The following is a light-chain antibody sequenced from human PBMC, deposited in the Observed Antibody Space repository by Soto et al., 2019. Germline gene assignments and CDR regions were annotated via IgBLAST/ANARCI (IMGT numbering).Light chain of an antibody. CDR2: AAS. CDR3: QQYGSSPPYT. V-gene: IGKV3-20*01. J-gene: IGKJ2*01. CDR1: RSFASSY. Sequence: DMVLTQSPGTLSLSPGERATLSCRASRSFASSYLGWYQQKPGQAPRLLLYAASKRATGIPDRFSGSGSGTDFTLTINGLEPEDSAVYYCQQYGSSPPYTFGQGTKVEI.